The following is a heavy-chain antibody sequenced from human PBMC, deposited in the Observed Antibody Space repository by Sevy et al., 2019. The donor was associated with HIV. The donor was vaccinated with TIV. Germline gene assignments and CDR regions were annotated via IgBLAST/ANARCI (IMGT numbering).Heavy chain of an antibody. CDR3: ARDAGYSTGWYPGY. CDR2: ISYDGNTK. Sequence: GGSLRLSCAASGFTFGAHGMHWVRQAPGKGLEWVAVISYDGNTKYYGDSVKGRFTISRDNSKNALYLQVNSLRPEDTAVYHCARDAGYSTGWYPGYWGQGTLVTVS. V-gene: IGHV3-30*03. CDR1: GFTFGAHG. D-gene: IGHD6-19*01. J-gene: IGHJ4*02.